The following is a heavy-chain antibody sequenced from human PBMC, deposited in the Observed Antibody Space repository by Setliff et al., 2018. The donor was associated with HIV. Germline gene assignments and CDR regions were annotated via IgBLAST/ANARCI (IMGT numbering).Heavy chain of an antibody. CDR1: GFTFNSYA. J-gene: IGHJ6*03. D-gene: IGHD1-7*01. CDR2: IWYDGSKK. Sequence: GGSLRLSCAASGFTFNSYAMSWVRQAPGKGLEWVAVIWYDGSKKYYGDSVKGRFTISRDNSKSTLYLQMNSLRDGDTALYYCAKNTPGIINYPYYYYMDVWGKGTTVTVSS. V-gene: IGHV3-33*06. CDR3: AKNTPGIINYPYYYYMDV.